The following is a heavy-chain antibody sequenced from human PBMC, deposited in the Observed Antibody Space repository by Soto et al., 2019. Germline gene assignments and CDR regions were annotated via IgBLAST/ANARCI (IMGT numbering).Heavy chain of an antibody. Sequence: QVQLVQSGAEVKKPGSSVKVSCKASGGTFSSYAISWVRQAPGQGLEWMGGIIPISGTSNYAKKFQGRFTITADESTSTAYIELSSLRSEDTAVYYCARSQGSSTSLEIYYYYYYGMDVWGQGTTVTVSS. D-gene: IGHD2-2*01. CDR3: ARSQGSSTSLEIYYYYYYGMDV. V-gene: IGHV1-69*01. J-gene: IGHJ6*02. CDR2: IIPISGTS. CDR1: GGTFSSYA.